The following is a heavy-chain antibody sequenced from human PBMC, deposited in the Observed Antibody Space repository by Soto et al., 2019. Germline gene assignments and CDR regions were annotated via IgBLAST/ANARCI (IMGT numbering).Heavy chain of an antibody. J-gene: IGHJ4*02. CDR1: GGSIINGDSY. V-gene: IGHV4-31*03. CDR2: INYRGTT. CDR3: ARDAPGGAPY. Sequence: RSLTCTVSGGSIINGDSYLNWIRQHPEKGLEWMGYINYRGTTNYNPALKSRILISIDTSKNQFSLRLTSVTAADTAVYYCARDAPGGAPYWGQGTLVTVSS. D-gene: IGHD1-26*01.